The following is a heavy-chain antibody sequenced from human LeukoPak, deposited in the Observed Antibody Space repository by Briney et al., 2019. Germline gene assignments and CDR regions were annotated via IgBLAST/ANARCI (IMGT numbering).Heavy chain of an antibody. CDR3: ARVAYSSSWWYNWFDP. CDR1: GFTFSSYS. CDR2: IKQDGSEK. Sequence: GGSLRLSCAASGFTFSSYSMSWVRQAPGKGLEWVANIKQDGSEKYYVDSVKGRFTISRDNAKNSLYLQMNSLRAEDTAVYYCARVAYSSSWWYNWFDPWGQGTLVTVSS. V-gene: IGHV3-7*01. J-gene: IGHJ5*02. D-gene: IGHD6-13*01.